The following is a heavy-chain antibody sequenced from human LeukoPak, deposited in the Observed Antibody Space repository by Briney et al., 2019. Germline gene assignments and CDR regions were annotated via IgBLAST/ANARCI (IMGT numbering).Heavy chain of an antibody. D-gene: IGHD7-27*01. CDR3: LLGWDY. Sequence: GGSLRLSCAASGFTFSTYSMNWVRQAPGKGLEFVSAISSDGDTYYAKSVRGRFTISRDNSKNTLFLQMGSLRTEDMAVYYCLLGWDYWGQGALVTVSS. J-gene: IGHJ4*02. CDR2: ISSDGDT. CDR1: GFTFSTYS. V-gene: IGHV3-64*01.